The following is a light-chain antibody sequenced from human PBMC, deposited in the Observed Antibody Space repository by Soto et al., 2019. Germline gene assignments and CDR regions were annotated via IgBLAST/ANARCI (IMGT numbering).Light chain of an antibody. V-gene: IGKV2-29*01. CDR2: EVS. J-gene: IGKJ5*01. CDR1: QSHLQVTEETF. CDR3: MQSTQLPPT. Sequence: DVVITHTPLCLSVXPGQPASISCMSRQSHLQVTEETFLFWXLQKPGPXPQXXXYEVSTRVYGGPDRFSGSGSGTDFTREISRVETDDVGIYYGMQSTQLPPTFGQGTRLEIK.